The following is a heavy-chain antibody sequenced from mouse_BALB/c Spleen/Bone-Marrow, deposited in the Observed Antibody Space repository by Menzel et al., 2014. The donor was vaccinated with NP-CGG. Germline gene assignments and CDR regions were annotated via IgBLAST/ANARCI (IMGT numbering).Heavy chain of an antibody. Sequence: VQLTESGAELVRPGALVKLSRKASGFNIKDYYMHWVKQRPEQGLEWIGWIDPENGNTIYDPKFQGKASITADTSSNTAILQLSRLTAEDTAVYYCAGGNYRFAYWGQGTLVTVSA. CDR2: IDPENGNT. CDR1: GFNIKDYY. J-gene: IGHJ3*01. CDR3: AGGNYRFAY. D-gene: IGHD2-1*01. V-gene: IGHV14-1*02.